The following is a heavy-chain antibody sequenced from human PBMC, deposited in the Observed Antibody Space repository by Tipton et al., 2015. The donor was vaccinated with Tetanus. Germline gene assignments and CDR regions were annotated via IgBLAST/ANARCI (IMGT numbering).Heavy chain of an antibody. J-gene: IGHJ2*01. V-gene: IGHV3-7*01. Sequence: GSLRLSCAASGFTFSNYWMSWVRQAPGKGLEWVANIKQDGSEKYYVDSVKGRFTISRDNAKNSLYLQMNSLRAEDTAVYYCAKFLRFCTGGSCKTYWYFDLWGRGTLVTVSS. CDR3: AKFLRFCTGGSCKTYWYFDL. D-gene: IGHD2-15*01. CDR1: GFTFSNYW. CDR2: IKQDGSEK.